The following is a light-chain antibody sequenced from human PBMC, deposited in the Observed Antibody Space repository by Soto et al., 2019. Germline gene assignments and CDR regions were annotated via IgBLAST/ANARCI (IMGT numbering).Light chain of an antibody. J-gene: IGKJ3*01. CDR3: QQYGSSLGT. CDR2: GAS. CDR1: QCVSSSY. V-gene: IGKV3-20*01. Sequence: EIVLTQSPGTLSLSPGERATLSCRASQCVSSSYLAWYQQKPGQAPRLLIYGASSRATGIPDRFSGSGSGTDFTLTISRLEPEDFAVYYCQQYGSSLGTFGPGTKVDIK.